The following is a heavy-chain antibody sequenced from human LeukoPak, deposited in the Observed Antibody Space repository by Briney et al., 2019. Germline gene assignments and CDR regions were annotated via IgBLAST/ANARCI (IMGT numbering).Heavy chain of an antibody. V-gene: IGHV4-34*01. CDR3: ARDFSYGDSNY. CDR1: GGSFSGYY. J-gene: IGHJ4*02. CDR2: INHSGST. Sequence: KPSETLPLTCAVYGGSFSGYYWSWIRQPPGKGLGWIGEINHSGSTNYNPSLKSRVTISVDTSKNQFSLKLSSVTAADTAVYYCARDFSYGDSNYWGQGTLVTVSS. D-gene: IGHD4-17*01.